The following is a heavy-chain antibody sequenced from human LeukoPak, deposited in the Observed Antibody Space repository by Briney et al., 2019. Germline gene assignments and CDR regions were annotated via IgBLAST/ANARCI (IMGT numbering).Heavy chain of an antibody. V-gene: IGHV4-4*07. CDR1: YGSISTYF. Sequence: SETLSLTCTVSYGSISTYFWSWVRQPAGKGLEWIGRIFASGSTFYSPSLKSRVTMSADTSKSQFSLKLNSVTAADTAVYYCARGAGYSREVNYYYYMDVWGKGTTVTVSS. D-gene: IGHD1-26*01. CDR2: IFASGST. CDR3: ARGAGYSREVNYYYYMDV. J-gene: IGHJ6*03.